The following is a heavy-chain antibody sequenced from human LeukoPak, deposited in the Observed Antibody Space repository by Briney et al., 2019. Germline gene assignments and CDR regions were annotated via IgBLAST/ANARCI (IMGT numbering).Heavy chain of an antibody. CDR3: ARELKYDLWSGYYNDY. D-gene: IGHD3-3*01. CDR2: INPNSGDT. J-gene: IGHJ4*02. CDR1: GYTFTGYY. Sequence: ASVKVSCKTSGYTFTGYYMHWVRQAPGQGLEWVGRINPNSGDTNYAQKFQGRVTMTRDTSISTAYMELSSLRSDDTAVYFCARELKYDLWSGYYNDYWGQGNLVTVSS. V-gene: IGHV1-2*02.